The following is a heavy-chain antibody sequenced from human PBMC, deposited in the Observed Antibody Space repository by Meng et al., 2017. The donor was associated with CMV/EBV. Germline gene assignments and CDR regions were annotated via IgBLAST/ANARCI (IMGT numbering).Heavy chain of an antibody. D-gene: IGHD1-14*01. CDR1: GYAFINYD. V-gene: IGHV1-8*03. J-gene: IGHJ4*02. CDR2: MNPSSGDT. Sequence: RVPCKASGYAFINYDINWMRQAAGQGLEWMGWMNPSSGDTGYAPNFQDRVSISRDTSTGTAFMDLSSLRSDDTAVYYCARGRIFDHWGQGTLVTVSS. CDR3: ARGRIFDH.